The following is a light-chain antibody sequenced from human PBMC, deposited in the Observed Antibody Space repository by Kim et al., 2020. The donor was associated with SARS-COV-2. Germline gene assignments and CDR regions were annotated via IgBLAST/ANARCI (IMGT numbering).Light chain of an antibody. J-gene: IGLJ2*01. V-gene: IGLV1-47*01. CDR1: NSNIGSHY. CDR2: RNN. CDR3: VANDDILSGIL. Sequence: GQTVTISCSGSNSNIGSHYVYWYQHFLGTAPKLLIYRNNQRPSGVPDRFSGSKSGTSASLAISGLRSADEADYYCVANDDILSGILFGGGTQLTVL.